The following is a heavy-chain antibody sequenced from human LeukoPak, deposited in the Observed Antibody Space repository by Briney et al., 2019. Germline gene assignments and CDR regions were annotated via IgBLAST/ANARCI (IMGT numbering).Heavy chain of an antibody. D-gene: IGHD6-13*01. CDR2: IYHSGST. V-gene: IGHV4-38-2*02. CDR3: ARVFIAAAYGQPYYYHMDV. Sequence: SETLSLTCTVSGYSISSGYYWGWIRQPPGKGLEWIGSIYHSGSTYYNPSLKSRVTISVDTSKNQFSLKLSSVTAADTAVYYCARVFIAAAYGQPYYYHMDVWGKGTTVTVSS. J-gene: IGHJ6*03. CDR1: GYSISSGYY.